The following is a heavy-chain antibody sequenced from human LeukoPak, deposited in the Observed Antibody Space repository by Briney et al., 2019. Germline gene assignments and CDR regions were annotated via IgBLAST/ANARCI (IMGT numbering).Heavy chain of an antibody. CDR1: GGSISSYY. CDR2: IPYSGST. V-gene: IGHV4-59*01. J-gene: IGHJ4*02. CDR3: ARYVWGSYPTFEDY. Sequence: SETLSLTCTVSGGSISSYYWSWIRQPPGKGLEWIRYIPYSGSTNYNPSLKSRVTISVDTSKNQFSLKLSSVTAADTAVYYCARYVWGSYPTFEDYWGQGTLVTVSS. D-gene: IGHD3-16*02.